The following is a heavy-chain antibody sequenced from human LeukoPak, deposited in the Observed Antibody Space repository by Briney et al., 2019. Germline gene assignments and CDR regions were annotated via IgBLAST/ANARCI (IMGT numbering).Heavy chain of an antibody. D-gene: IGHD6-13*01. CDR3: VRGVGVSRFNYLDS. Sequence: GRSLTLSCAASGFTFSSFGMHWVRQAPGKGLEWVAVIWYDASNKYYADSVKGRFTISRDNSKNTSYLQMNSLRDDDTAVYYCVRGVGVSRFNYLDSWGQGTLVIVSS. CDR2: IWYDASNK. J-gene: IGHJ4*02. V-gene: IGHV3-33*01. CDR1: GFTFSSFG.